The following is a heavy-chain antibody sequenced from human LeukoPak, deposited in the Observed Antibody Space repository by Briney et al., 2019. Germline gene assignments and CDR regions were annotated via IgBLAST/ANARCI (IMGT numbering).Heavy chain of an antibody. D-gene: IGHD6-13*01. J-gene: IGHJ4*02. CDR3: TSTLGYSKNYFDY. CDR1: GFTFSSYS. V-gene: IGHV3-21*01. CDR2: ISASGSYI. Sequence: GGSLRLSCAASGFTFSSYSMHWVRQAPGKGLEWVSSISASGSYIYYADSVKGRFTISRDNAKNSLYLQMNSLRAEDTAVYYCTSTLGYSKNYFDYWGQGTLVTVSS.